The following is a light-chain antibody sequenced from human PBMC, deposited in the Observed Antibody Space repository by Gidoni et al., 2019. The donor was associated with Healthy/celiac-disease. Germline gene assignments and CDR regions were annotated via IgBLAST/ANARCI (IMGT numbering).Light chain of an antibody. CDR3: QQYNNWPLT. CDR1: KSVSSN. CDR2: GAS. V-gene: IGKV3-15*01. J-gene: IGKJ3*01. Sequence: EIVMTQSPATLSVSPGERATLSCRASKSVSSNLAWYQQKPGQAPRLLIYGASTRATGIPARFSGNGSGTEFTLTISSLQSEDFAVYYCQQYNNWPLTFGPGTKVDIK.